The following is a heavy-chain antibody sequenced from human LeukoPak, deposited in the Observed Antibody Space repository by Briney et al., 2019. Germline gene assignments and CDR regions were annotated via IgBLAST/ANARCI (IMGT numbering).Heavy chain of an antibody. D-gene: IGHD6-13*01. CDR1: GVSITSYY. CDR2: IYYSGST. CDR3: ARDGSDSSSWPYYYYGMDV. J-gene: IGHJ6*02. V-gene: IGHV4-30-4*01. Sequence: SETLSLTCTVTGVSITSYYWSWIRQPPGKGLEWIGYIYYSGSTYYNPSLKSRVTISVDTSKNQFSLKLSSVTAADTAVYYCARDGSDSSSWPYYYYGMDVWGQGTTVTVSS.